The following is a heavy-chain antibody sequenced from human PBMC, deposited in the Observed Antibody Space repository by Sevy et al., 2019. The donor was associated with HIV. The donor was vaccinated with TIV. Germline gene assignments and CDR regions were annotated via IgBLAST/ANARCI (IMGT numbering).Heavy chain of an antibody. V-gene: IGHV3-23*01. D-gene: IGHD3-10*01. CDR1: GFTFSSYA. CDR3: AKDTKTYYYGSGSYYTYYYYGMDV. J-gene: IGHJ6*02. Sequence: GGSLRLSCAASGFTFSSYAMSWVRQAPGKGLEWVSAISGSGGSTYYAHSVKGRFTISRDNSKNTLYLQMNSLRAEDTAVYYCAKDTKTYYYGSGSYYTYYYYGMDVWGQGTTVTVSS. CDR2: ISGSGGST.